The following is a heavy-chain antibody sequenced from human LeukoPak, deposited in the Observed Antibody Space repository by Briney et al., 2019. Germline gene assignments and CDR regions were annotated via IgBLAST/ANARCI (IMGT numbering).Heavy chain of an antibody. Sequence: ASVKVSCKASGYTLTSYGINWVRQATGQGLEWMGWMNPNSGNTGYAQKFQGRVTMTRNTSISTAYMELSSLRSEDTAVYYCARIQDIAVAGSWGQGTLVTVSS. V-gene: IGHV1-8*02. CDR1: GYTLTSYG. D-gene: IGHD6-19*01. J-gene: IGHJ5*02. CDR2: MNPNSGNT. CDR3: ARIQDIAVAGS.